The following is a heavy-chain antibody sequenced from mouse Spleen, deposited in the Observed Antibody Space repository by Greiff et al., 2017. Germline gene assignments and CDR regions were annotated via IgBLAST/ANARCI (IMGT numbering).Heavy chain of an antibody. J-gene: IGHJ4*01. D-gene: IGHD2-12*01. CDR3: ARKLSTMDY. CDR2: INPNNGGT. Sequence: EVQLVESGPELVKPGASVKIPCKASGYTFTDYNMDWVKQSHGKSLEWIGDINPNNGGTIYNQKFKGKATLTVDKSSSTAYMELRSLTSEDTAVYYCARKLSTMDYWGQGTSVTVSS. V-gene: IGHV1-18*01. CDR1: GYTFTDYN.